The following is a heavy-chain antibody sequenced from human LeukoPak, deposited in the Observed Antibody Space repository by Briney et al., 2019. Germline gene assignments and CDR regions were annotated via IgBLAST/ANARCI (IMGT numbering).Heavy chain of an antibody. Sequence: SQTPSLTCTVSGGSISSGSYYWSWIRQPAGKGLEWIGRIYTSGSTNYNPSLKSRVTISVDTSKNQFSLKLSSVTAADTAVYYCAIQATPAEVYGMDVWGQGTTVTVSS. CDR1: GGSISSGSYY. CDR2: IYTSGST. J-gene: IGHJ6*02. CDR3: AIQATPAEVYGMDV. V-gene: IGHV4-61*02.